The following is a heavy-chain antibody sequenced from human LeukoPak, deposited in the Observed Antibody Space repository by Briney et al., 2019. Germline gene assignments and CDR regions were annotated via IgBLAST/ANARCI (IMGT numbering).Heavy chain of an antibody. J-gene: IGHJ4*02. D-gene: IGHD3-16*01. V-gene: IGHV3-11*05. CDR2: ISSSSGFT. Sequence: GGSLRLSCAASGFTFSDYYMTWIRRAPGRGLEWVSYISSSSGFTKYADSVRGRFTISRDNAKNSLYLQMNTLRVDDTAVYYCARGSPPGDWGQGTLVTVSS. CDR3: ARGSPPGD. CDR1: GFTFSDYY.